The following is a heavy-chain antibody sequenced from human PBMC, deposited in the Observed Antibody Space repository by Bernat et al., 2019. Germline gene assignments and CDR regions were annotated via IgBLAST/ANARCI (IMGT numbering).Heavy chain of an antibody. D-gene: IGHD1-14*01. V-gene: IGHV3-11*06. CDR2: ISTVSTYT. CDR1: GFTFSDYY. CDR3: ARGTREPDY. J-gene: IGHJ4*02. Sequence: QVQLVESGGGLVKPGGSLRLSCVASGFTFSDYYMSWIRQAPGKGLEWVSFISTVSTYTNYVDSVKGRFTISRDDAGNSLYLQMDSLRAEDTAVYFCARGTREPDYWGQGTLVTVSS.